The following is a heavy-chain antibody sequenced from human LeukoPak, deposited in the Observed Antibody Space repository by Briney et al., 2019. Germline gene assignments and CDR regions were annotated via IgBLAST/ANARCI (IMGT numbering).Heavy chain of an antibody. Sequence: SVKVSCKASGGTFSSYAISWVRQPPGPGLEWMGGIIPIFGTANYAQTFQGRVTITADESTSTAYMELSSLRSEDTAVYYCAREHNYGSGRVDIWGQGTMVTVSS. CDR3: AREHNYGSGRVDI. CDR2: IIPIFGTA. D-gene: IGHD3-10*01. CDR1: GGTFSSYA. V-gene: IGHV1-69*13. J-gene: IGHJ3*02.